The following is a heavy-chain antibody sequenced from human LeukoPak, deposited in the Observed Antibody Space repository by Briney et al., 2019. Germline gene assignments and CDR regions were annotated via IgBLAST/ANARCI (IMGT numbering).Heavy chain of an antibody. V-gene: IGHV3-23*01. J-gene: IGHJ6*03. CDR2: ISGSGGST. CDR1: GFTFSSYG. D-gene: IGHD1-26*01. Sequence: GGSLRLSCAASGFTFSSYGMSWVRQAPGKGLEWVSAISGSGGSTYYADSVKGRFTISRDNSKNTLYLQMNSLRAEDTALYYCARDRGGSYYYYMDVWGKGTTVTVSS. CDR3: ARDRGGSYYYYMDV.